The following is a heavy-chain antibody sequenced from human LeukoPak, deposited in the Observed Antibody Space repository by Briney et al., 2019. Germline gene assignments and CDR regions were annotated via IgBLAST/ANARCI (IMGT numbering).Heavy chain of an antibody. V-gene: IGHV1-2*02. D-gene: IGHD4-17*01. J-gene: IGHJ4*02. CDR3: ARALTYIYGDYDLPPLDY. CDR2: INPNSGGT. Sequence: ASVKVSCKASGYTFTGYYMHWVRQAPGQGLEWMGWINPNSGGTNYAQKFQGRVTMTRDTSISTAYMELSRLRSDDTAVYYCARALTYIYGDYDLPPLDYWGQGTLVTVSS. CDR1: GYTFTGYY.